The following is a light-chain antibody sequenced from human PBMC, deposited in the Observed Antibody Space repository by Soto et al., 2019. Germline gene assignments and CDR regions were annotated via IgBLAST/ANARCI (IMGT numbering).Light chain of an antibody. CDR1: SSDVGSYNL. CDR3: CSYAGSSTWV. V-gene: IGLV2-23*02. CDR2: VVN. J-gene: IGLJ3*02. Sequence: QSALTQPASVSGSPGQSITISCTGTSSDVGSYNLVSWYQQHPGKAPKLVIYVVNKRPSGVSNRFSGSKSGNTASLTISGLQAEDEADYYCCSYAGSSTWVFGGGTKLTVL.